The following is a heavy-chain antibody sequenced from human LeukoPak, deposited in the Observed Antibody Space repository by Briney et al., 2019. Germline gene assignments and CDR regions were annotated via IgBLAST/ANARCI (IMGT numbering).Heavy chain of an antibody. V-gene: IGHV4-34*01. CDR3: ATREVGSSGWYGMYFDY. CDR1: GGSFSGYY. Sequence: PSETLSLTCAVYGGSFSGYYWSWIRQPPGKGLEWIGEINHSGSTNYNPSLKSRATISVDTSKNQFSLKLSSVTAADTAVYYCATREVGSSGWYGMYFDYWGQGTLVTVSS. CDR2: INHSGST. D-gene: IGHD6-19*01. J-gene: IGHJ4*02.